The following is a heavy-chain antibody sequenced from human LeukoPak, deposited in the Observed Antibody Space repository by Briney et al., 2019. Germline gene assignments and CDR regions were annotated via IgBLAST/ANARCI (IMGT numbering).Heavy chain of an antibody. D-gene: IGHD3-3*01. CDR1: GDSISTYY. CDR3: ARIGGSIFGVVIGPVGYYYYMDV. V-gene: IGHV4-59*01. CDR2: IYYSGST. J-gene: IGHJ6*03. Sequence: PSETLSLTCTVSGDSISTYYWSWIRQPPGKGLEWIGYIYYSGSTNYNPSLKSRVTISVDTSKNQFSLKLSSVTAADTAVYYCARIGGSIFGVVIGPVGYYYYMDVWGKGTTVAVSS.